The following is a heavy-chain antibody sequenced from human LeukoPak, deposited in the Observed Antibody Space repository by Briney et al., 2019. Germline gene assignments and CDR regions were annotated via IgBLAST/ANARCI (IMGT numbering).Heavy chain of an antibody. D-gene: IGHD6-19*01. V-gene: IGHV4-59*01. CDR3: ARGSSGWSKVNWFDP. Sequence: SETLSLTCTVSGRSISSYYGSWLRQPPGKGLEWIGYIYYSGSTNYNPSLKSRVTISADTSKNQFSLKLSSVTAADTAVYYCARGSSGWSKVNWFDPRGQGTLVTVSS. J-gene: IGHJ5*02. CDR1: GRSISSYY. CDR2: IYYSGST.